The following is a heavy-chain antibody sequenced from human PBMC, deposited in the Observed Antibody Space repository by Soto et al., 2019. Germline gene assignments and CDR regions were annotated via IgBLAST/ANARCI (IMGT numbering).Heavy chain of an antibody. V-gene: IGHV3-15*07. D-gene: IGHD3-10*01. CDR3: TTCSLLWFGYFGLDV. Sequence: GGSLRRACGGSGFTFSNAWMNWVRQAPGKVLEWVGRIKSKTDGGTSDYAAPVKGRFTISRDDSKNTLYLQMKSLKTEDTAVHSCTTCSLLWFGYFGLDVWGQGTMVTVSS. J-gene: IGHJ6*02. CDR1: GFTFSNAW. CDR2: IKSKTDGGTS.